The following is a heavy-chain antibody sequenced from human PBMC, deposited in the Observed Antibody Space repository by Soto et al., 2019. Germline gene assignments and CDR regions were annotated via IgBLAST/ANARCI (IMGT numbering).Heavy chain of an antibody. J-gene: IGHJ6*02. CDR3: ARDIYGDYYYYGMDV. V-gene: IGHV3-33*01. CDR1: GFTFSSYG. D-gene: IGHD4-17*01. CDR2: IWYDGSNK. Sequence: GGSLRLSCAASGFTFSSYGMHWVRQAPGKGLEWVAVIWYDGSNKYYADSVKGRFTISRDNSKNTLYLQMNSLRAEDTAVYYCARDIYGDYYYYGMDVWGQGTTITV.